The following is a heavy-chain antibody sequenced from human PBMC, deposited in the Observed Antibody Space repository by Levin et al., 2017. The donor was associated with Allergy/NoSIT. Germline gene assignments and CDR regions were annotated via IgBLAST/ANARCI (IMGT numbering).Heavy chain of an antibody. CDR2: IYYSGST. V-gene: IGHV4-39*01. D-gene: IGHD4-17*01. CDR1: GGSISSSSYY. Sequence: PSETLSLTCTVSGGSISSSSYYWGWIRQPPGKGLEWIGSIYYSGSTYYNPSLKSRVTISVDTSKNQFSLKLSSVTAADTAVYYCASLRKEGPLRYDYGDYVVSGSFDYWGQGTLVTVSS. CDR3: ASLRKEGPLRYDYGDYVVSGSFDY. J-gene: IGHJ4*02.